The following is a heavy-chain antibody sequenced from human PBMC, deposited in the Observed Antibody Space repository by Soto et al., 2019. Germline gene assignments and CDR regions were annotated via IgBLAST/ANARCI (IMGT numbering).Heavy chain of an antibody. Sequence: NPSETLSLTCTVSGGSISSYYWSWIRQPPGKGLEWIGYIYYSGSTNYNPSLKSRVTISVDTSKNQFSLKLSSVTAADTAVYYCARYFWSGYLEVSWFDPWGQGTLVTVSS. CDR3: ARYFWSGYLEVSWFDP. CDR2: IYYSGST. V-gene: IGHV4-59*08. CDR1: GGSISSYY. D-gene: IGHD3-3*01. J-gene: IGHJ5*02.